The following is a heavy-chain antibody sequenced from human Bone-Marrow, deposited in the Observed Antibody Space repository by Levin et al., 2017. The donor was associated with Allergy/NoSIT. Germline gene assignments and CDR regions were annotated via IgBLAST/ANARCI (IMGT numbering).Heavy chain of an antibody. V-gene: IGHV3-20*04. CDR2: INWNGADT. CDR3: AREKLWFGEFQANFYYFDD. J-gene: IGHJ4*02. CDR1: GFTFDDHG. D-gene: IGHD3-10*01. Sequence: GGSLRLSCAASGFTFDDHGMTWVRQVPGKGLEWVSGINWNGADTGYADSVRGRFTISRDNAKNSLYLEMNSLRAEDTALYFCAREKLWFGEFQANFYYFDDWVQGTLVTVSS.